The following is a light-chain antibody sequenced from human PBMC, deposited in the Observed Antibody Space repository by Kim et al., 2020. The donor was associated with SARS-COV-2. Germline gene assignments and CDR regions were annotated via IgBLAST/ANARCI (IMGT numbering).Light chain of an antibody. CDR1: QSISSW. Sequence: ESIGDRVTITCRASQSISSWLAWYQQKPGKAPKLLIYDASSLQSGVPSRFSGSGSGTEFTLTISSLQPDDFATYYCQQYNDYLWTFGQGTKVDIK. V-gene: IGKV1-5*01. CDR2: DAS. J-gene: IGKJ1*01. CDR3: QQYNDYLWT.